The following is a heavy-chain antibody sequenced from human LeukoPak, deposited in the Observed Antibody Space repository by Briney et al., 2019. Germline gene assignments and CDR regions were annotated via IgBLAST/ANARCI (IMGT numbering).Heavy chain of an antibody. CDR1: GFTFSSYG. D-gene: IGHD2-2*01. V-gene: IGHV3-30*02. J-gene: IGHJ4*02. Sequence: GGSLRLSCAASGFTFSSYGMHWVRQAPGKGLEWVAFIRYDGSNKYYADSVKGRFTISRDNSKNTLYLQMNSLRAEDAAVYYCAKDAPPYCSSTSCFGYWGQGTLVTVSS. CDR2: IRYDGSNK. CDR3: AKDAPPYCSSTSCFGY.